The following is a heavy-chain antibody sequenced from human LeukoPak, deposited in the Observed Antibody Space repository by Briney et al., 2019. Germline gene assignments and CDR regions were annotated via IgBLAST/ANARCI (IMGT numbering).Heavy chain of an antibody. CDR1: GGSFSGYY. CDR3: ARATATIPFDY. Sequence: SETLSLTCAVYGGSFSGYYWSWIRQPPGKGLEWIGEINHSGSTNYNPSLKSRVTLSVDTSKNQFSLKLSSVTAADTAVYYCARATATIPFDYWGQGTLVTVSS. D-gene: IGHD5-12*01. V-gene: IGHV4-34*01. J-gene: IGHJ4*02. CDR2: INHSGST.